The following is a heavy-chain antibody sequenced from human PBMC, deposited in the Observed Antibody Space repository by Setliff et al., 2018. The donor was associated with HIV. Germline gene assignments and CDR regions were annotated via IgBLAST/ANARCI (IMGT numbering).Heavy chain of an antibody. CDR3: ARGTRSSVNWFDP. J-gene: IGHJ5*02. Sequence: SETLSLTCTVSGDSISSGGYYWSWIRQHPGTGLEWIGYIYYSGTTYYNPSLKSRVTISVDTSKNQFSLKLTSVTAADTAVYFCARGTRSSVNWFDPWGQ. V-gene: IGHV4-31*03. D-gene: IGHD2-2*01. CDR1: GDSISSGGYY. CDR2: IYYSGTT.